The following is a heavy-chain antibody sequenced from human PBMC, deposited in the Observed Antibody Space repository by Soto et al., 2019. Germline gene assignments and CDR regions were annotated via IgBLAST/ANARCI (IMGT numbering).Heavy chain of an antibody. J-gene: IGHJ3*01. Sequence: PVGSLRLSCTASGFTFSSFEINWVRQAPGKGLEWISYISTTGNTKYYADSLRGRFTISRDNARNTVYLQMDSLRDEDTALYYCAREVSIAGAPDAFDVWGQGTMVTVSS. CDR2: ISTTGNTK. V-gene: IGHV3-48*03. CDR1: GFTFSSFE. CDR3: AREVSIAGAPDAFDV. D-gene: IGHD6-13*01.